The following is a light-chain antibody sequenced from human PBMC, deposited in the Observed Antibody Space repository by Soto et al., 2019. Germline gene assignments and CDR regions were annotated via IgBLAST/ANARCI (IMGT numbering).Light chain of an antibody. CDR2: GVS. CDR3: SSYTAYTTLWV. CDR1: ASDIGNYNY. V-gene: IGLV2-14*01. Sequence: QSVLTQPASVSGSPGQSITISCTGTASDIGNYNYVSWYQLHPGTAPKLLIYGVSNRPSGVSNRFSGSKSGNAAFLTISTLQAEDEADYYCSSYTAYTTLWVFGGGTKVTVL. J-gene: IGLJ3*02.